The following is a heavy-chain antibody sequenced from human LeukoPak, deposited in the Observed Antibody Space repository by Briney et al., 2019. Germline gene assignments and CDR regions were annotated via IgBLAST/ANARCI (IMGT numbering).Heavy chain of an antibody. D-gene: IGHD2-2*02. V-gene: IGHV3-48*04. J-gene: IGHJ4*02. CDR1: GFTFSSFS. CDR3: ARGHCSSTSCYSAIFDY. CDR2: ISSSSSTI. Sequence: GGSLRLSCAASGFTFSSFSLNWVRQAPGKGLEWVSYISSSSSTIYYADSVKGRFTISRDNAKNSLYLQMNSLRAEDTAVYYCARGHCSSTSCYSAIFDYWGQGTLVTVSS.